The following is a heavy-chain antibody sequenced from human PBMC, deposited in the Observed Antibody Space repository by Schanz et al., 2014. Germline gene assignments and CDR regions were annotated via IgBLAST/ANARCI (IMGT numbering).Heavy chain of an antibody. CDR3: ARGGPAYYFDD. V-gene: IGHV3-21*01. J-gene: IGHJ4*02. CDR1: GFSLDIFA. Sequence: EVHLLESGGGLVEPGGSLRLSCATSGFSLDIFAVSWVRQAPGRGLEWVSSISTSGTYMYIADSLKGRLTISRDDAKKSMYLQMNNLRAEDTAVYYCARGGPAYYFDDWGQGTLVTVSS. CDR2: ISTSGTYM.